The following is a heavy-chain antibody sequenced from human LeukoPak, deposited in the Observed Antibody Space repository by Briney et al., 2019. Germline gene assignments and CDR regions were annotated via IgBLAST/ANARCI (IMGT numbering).Heavy chain of an antibody. D-gene: IGHD3-22*01. V-gene: IGHV3-49*04. J-gene: IGHJ3*02. CDR3: TRDPYYFDSSGYYHPAFDI. CDR1: GFTFRDYA. Sequence: GGSLRLFCRGWGFTFRDYAVSWVRRAPGKGRECIVVIRSKGYGGTTEYAASVEGRFTISRDDSKSIAYLQMNSLTTEDTAVYYCTRDPYYFDSSGYYHPAFDIWGQGTMVAVSS. CDR2: IRSKGYGGTT.